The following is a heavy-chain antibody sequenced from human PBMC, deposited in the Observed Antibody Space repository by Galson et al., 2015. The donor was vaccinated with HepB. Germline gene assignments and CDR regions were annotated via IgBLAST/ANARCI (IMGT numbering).Heavy chain of an antibody. D-gene: IGHD6-13*01. CDR2: IYPGDSDT. CDR1: GYSFTSYW. Sequence: QSGAEVKKPGESLKISCKGSGYSFTSYWIGWVRQMPGKGLEWMGIIYPGDSDTRYSPSFQGQVTISADKSISTAYLQWSSLKASDTAMYYCARLKGQQLANYYYYYGMDVWGQGTTVTVSS. J-gene: IGHJ6*02. CDR3: ARLKGQQLANYYYYYGMDV. V-gene: IGHV5-51*01.